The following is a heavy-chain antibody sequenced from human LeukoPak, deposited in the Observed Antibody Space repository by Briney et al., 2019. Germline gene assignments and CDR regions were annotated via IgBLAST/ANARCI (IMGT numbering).Heavy chain of an antibody. D-gene: IGHD2-2*01. CDR2: IKSKTDGGTT. CDR3: TTGYCSRTSCYYFDY. Sequence: GGSLRLSCAASGFTFSNAWMSWVRQAPGKGLEGIGRIKSKTDGGTTDYAAPVKGRFTISRDDSKNTLYLQMNSLKTEDTAVYYCTTGYCSRTSCYYFDYWGQGTLVTVSS. J-gene: IGHJ4*02. CDR1: GFTFSNAW. V-gene: IGHV3-15*01.